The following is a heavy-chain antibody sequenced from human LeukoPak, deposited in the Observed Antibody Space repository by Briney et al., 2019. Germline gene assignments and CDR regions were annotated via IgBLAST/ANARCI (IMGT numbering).Heavy chain of an antibody. CDR3: AKGYCSSTSCYSPTYFDY. D-gene: IGHD2-2*01. V-gene: IGHV3-30*02. Sequence: GGSLRLSCAASGFTFSSYGMHWVRQAPGKGLEWVAFIRYDGSNKYYADSVKGRFTISRDNSKNTLYLQMNSLRAEDTAVYYCAKGYCSSTSCYSPTYFDYWGQGSLVTVSS. J-gene: IGHJ4*02. CDR1: GFTFSSYG. CDR2: IRYDGSNK.